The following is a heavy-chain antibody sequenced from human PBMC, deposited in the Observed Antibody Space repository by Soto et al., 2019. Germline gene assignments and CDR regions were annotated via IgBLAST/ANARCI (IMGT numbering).Heavy chain of an antibody. V-gene: IGHV3-23*01. J-gene: IGHJ5*02. CDR3: ARKIHQVVDWFDP. D-gene: IGHD2-2*01. CDR2: ISGSGGST. Sequence: PGGSLRLSCAASGFTFSSYAMSWVRQAPGKGLEWVSAISGSGGSTYYADSVRGRFTISRDNSKNTLYLQMNSLRAEDTAVYYCARKIHQVVDWFDPWGQGTLVTVSS. CDR1: GFTFSSYA.